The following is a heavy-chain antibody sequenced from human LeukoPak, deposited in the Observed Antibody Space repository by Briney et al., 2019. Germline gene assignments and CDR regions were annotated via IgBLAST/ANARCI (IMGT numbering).Heavy chain of an antibody. CDR2: IFPGDSNI. V-gene: IGHV5-51*01. J-gene: IGHJ4*02. CDR1: GYSFANFW. Sequence: GESPKISCKGSGYSFANFWIGWVRQLPGKGLEWMGVIFPGDSNIKYSPSFRGQVTISVDKSTNTANLQWSSLRASDTATYYCARHRRSRPHANYNGFDYWGQGTLVLVSS. D-gene: IGHD4/OR15-4a*01. CDR3: ARHRRSRPHANYNGFDY.